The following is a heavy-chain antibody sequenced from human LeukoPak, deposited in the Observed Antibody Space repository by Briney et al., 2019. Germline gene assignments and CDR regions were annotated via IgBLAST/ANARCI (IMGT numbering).Heavy chain of an antibody. Sequence: SETLSLTCIASGGSITSSNYYWGWIRQPPGKGLEWIGSIFYSGNTNYNPSLRSRVTISVDTSKNQFSLKLSSVTAADTAVYYCARVWGPFTEYDAFDIWGQGTMVTVSS. CDR2: IFYSGNT. J-gene: IGHJ3*02. CDR1: GGSITSSNYY. V-gene: IGHV4-39*07. CDR3: ARVWGPFTEYDAFDI. D-gene: IGHD3-16*01.